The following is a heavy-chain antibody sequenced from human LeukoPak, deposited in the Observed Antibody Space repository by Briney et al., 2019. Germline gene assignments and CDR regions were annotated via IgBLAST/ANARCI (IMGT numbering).Heavy chain of an antibody. CDR2: ISYSGST. CDR1: GGSISSSYYY. Sequence: SETLSLTCTVSGGSISSSYYYWGWIRQPPGKGLEWIGSISYSGSTYYNPPLKSRVTISVDTSKNQFSLNLNSVTAADTAVYYCARLRNGYPSGLDYWGQGTLVTVSS. J-gene: IGHJ4*02. V-gene: IGHV4-39*01. CDR3: ARLRNGYPSGLDY. D-gene: IGHD5-24*01.